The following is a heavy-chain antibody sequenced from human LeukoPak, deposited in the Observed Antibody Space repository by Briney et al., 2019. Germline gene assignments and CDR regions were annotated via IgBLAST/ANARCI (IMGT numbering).Heavy chain of an antibody. D-gene: IGHD3-16*01. V-gene: IGHV4-61*02. J-gene: IGHJ5*02. CDR1: GDSISSGNYF. CDR2: IHSDGLA. CDR3: ARDRQLGWFGP. Sequence: SETLSLTCTVSGDSISSGNYFWAWNRQSAGKGLEWIGRIHSDGLANYNPSLRSRVTISVDTSNNQFSLKVKSVTAADTATYYCARDRQLGWFGPWGQGILVTVSS.